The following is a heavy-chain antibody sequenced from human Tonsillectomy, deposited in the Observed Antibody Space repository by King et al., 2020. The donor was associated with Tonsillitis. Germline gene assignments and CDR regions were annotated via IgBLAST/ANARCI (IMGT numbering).Heavy chain of an antibody. Sequence: VQLQESGPGLVKPSETMSLTCAVSGYSISSGYYWGWIRQPPGRGLEWIGNVYQSGSTYYNPSLKSRVTISVDTAKNHFPLKLTSVTAADTAVYFCARVPADDITVLSPYHFDSWGRGTLVTVSS. V-gene: IGHV4-38-2*01. CDR3: ARVPADDITVLSPYHFDS. CDR2: VYQSGST. CDR1: GYSISSGYY. J-gene: IGHJ4*02. D-gene: IGHD3-10*01.